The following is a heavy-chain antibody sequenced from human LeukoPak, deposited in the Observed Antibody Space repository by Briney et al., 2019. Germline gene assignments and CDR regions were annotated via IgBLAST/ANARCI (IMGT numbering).Heavy chain of an antibody. CDR2: MSSSSSYI. D-gene: IGHD3-22*01. CDR3: ARDYRKDYDSSGTSY. Sequence: GGSLRLSCAASGFTFSRYSMNWVRQAPGKGLEWVSSMSSSSSYIYYADSVKGRFTISRDNAKNSLYLQMNSLRAEDTAVYYCARDYRKDYDSSGTSYWGQGTLVTVSS. V-gene: IGHV3-21*01. CDR1: GFTFSRYS. J-gene: IGHJ4*02.